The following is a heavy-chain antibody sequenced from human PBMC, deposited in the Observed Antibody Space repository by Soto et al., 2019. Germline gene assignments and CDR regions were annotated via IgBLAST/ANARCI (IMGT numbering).Heavy chain of an antibody. Sequence: GGSLRLSCAASGFTFSSYWMHWVRQAPGKGLVWVSRINSDGSSTSYADSVKGRFTISRDNAKNTLYLQMNSLRAEDTAVYYCARYSQYYYYCYGMDVWGQGTTVTVSS. J-gene: IGHJ6*02. D-gene: IGHD5-12*01. CDR1: GFTFSSYW. V-gene: IGHV3-74*01. CDR3: ARYSQYYYYCYGMDV. CDR2: INSDGSST.